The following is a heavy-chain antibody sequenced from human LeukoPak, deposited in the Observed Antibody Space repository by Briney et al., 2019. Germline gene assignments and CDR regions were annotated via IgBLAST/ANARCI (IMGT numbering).Heavy chain of an antibody. V-gene: IGHV4-59*01. CDR1: GGSISSYY. Sequence: SETLSLTCTVSGGSISSYYWSWIRQPPGKGLEWIGYIYYSGSTNYNPSLKSRVTISVDTSKNQFSLKLSSVTAADTAVYYCARPVGVTTASLDYWYFDLWGRGTLVTVSS. CDR2: IYYSGST. CDR3: ARPVGVTTASLDYWYFDL. J-gene: IGHJ2*01. D-gene: IGHD4-17*01.